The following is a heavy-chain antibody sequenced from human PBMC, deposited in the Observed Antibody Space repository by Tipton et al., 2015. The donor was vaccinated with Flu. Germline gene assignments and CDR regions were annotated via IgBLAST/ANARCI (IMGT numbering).Heavy chain of an antibody. Sequence: KFQGRVTITADESTSTFYMELSSLRSEDTAVYYCARDSYYDSSGYYFHMDVWGQGTPVTVSS. V-gene: IGHV1-69*01. J-gene: IGHJ6*02. CDR3: ARDSYYDSSGYYFHMDV. D-gene: IGHD3-22*01.